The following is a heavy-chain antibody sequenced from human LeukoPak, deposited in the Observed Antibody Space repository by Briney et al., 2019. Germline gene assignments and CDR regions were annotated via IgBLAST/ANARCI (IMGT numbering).Heavy chain of an antibody. V-gene: IGHV1-2*02. CDR1: GYTFTGYY. Sequence: ASVKVSCKASGYTFTGYYMHWGRQAPGQGLEWMGWINPNSGGTNYAQKFQGRVTMTRDTSISTVFMELSSLRSDDTAVYYCAREDSRSTSLDYWGQGTLVTVPS. J-gene: IGHJ4*02. CDR2: INPNSGGT. CDR3: AREDSRSTSLDY. D-gene: IGHD6-6*01.